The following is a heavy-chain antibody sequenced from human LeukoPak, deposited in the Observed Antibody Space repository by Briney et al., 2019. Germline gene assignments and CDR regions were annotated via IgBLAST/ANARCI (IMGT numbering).Heavy chain of an antibody. V-gene: IGHV3-15*01. J-gene: IGHJ3*02. CDR2: IKSKTDGGTT. D-gene: IGHD5-12*01. Sequence: GGSLRLSCAASGFTFSNAWMSWVRQAPGKGLEWVGRIKSKTDGGTTDYAAPVKGRFTISRDDSKNTLYLQMNSLKTEDTAVYYCAKPLTGLVATLLVAFDIWGQGTMVTVSS. CDR1: GFTFSNAW. CDR3: AKPLTGLVATLLVAFDI.